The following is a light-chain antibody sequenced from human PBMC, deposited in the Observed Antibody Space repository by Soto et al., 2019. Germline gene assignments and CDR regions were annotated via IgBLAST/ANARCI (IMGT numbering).Light chain of an antibody. J-gene: IGKJ2*01. CDR1: QSVSSSY. CDR2: GAS. Sequence: EIVLTQSPGTLSLSPGERATLSCRASQSVSSSYLAWFQQKPGQAPRLLMYGASNRATGIPDRFSGSGSRTDFTLTISRLGPEDFAVYYCQQYGSSPYTFGQWTKLEIK. V-gene: IGKV3-20*01. CDR3: QQYGSSPYT.